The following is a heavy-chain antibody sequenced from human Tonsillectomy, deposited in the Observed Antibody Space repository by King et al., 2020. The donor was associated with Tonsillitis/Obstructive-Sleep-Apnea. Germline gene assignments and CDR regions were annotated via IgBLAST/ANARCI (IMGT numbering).Heavy chain of an antibody. CDR3: ARTSYYYDSSGYAPYYYYYMDV. J-gene: IGHJ6*03. Sequence: QLVQSGAEVKKPGSSVKVSCKASGGTFSSYAISWVRQAPGQGLEWMGGIIPIFGTANYAQKFQGRVTITADESTSTAYMELSSLRSEEPAVYYCARTSYYYDSSGYAPYYYYYMDVWGKGTTVTVSS. CDR2: IIPIFGTA. D-gene: IGHD3-22*01. V-gene: IGHV1-69*12. CDR1: GGTFSSYA.